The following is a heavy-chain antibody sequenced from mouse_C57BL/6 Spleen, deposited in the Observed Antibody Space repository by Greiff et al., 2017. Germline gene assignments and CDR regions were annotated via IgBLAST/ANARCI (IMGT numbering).Heavy chain of an antibody. Sequence: DVMLVESGEGLVKPGGSLKLSCAASGFTFSSYAMSWVRQTPEKRLEWVAYISSGGDYIYYADTVKGRFTISRDNARNTLYLQMSSLKSEDTAMYYCTRVPNWDVWYAMDYWGQGTSVTVSS. CDR3: TRVPNWDVWYAMDY. V-gene: IGHV5-9-1*02. CDR2: ISSGGDYI. J-gene: IGHJ4*01. CDR1: GFTFSSYA. D-gene: IGHD4-1*01.